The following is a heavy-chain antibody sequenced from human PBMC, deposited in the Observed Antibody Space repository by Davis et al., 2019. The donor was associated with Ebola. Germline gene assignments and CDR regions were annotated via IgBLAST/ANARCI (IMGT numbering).Heavy chain of an antibody. J-gene: IGHJ4*02. CDR3: AKQWLVLELKDY. D-gene: IGHD6-19*01. V-gene: IGHV3-53*05. CDR2: IYSGGST. Sequence: GESLKISCAASGFTVSSNYMSWVRQAPGKGLEWVSVIYSGGSTYYADSVKGRLTISRDNSKNTLYLQMNSLRAEDTAVYYCAKQWLVLELKDYWGQGTLVTVSS. CDR1: GFTVSSNY.